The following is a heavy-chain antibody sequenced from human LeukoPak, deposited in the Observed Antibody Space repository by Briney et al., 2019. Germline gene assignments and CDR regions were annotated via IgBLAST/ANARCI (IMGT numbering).Heavy chain of an antibody. J-gene: IGHJ4*02. Sequence: SETLSLTCTVSGGSISSYYWSWIRQPAGKGLEWIGRIYTSGSTNYNPSLKSRVTMSVDTSKNQFSLKLSSVTAADTAVYYCARGPYQIARGSSRFHDYWGQGTLVTVSS. CDR3: ARGPYQIARGSSRFHDY. V-gene: IGHV4-4*07. CDR2: IYTSGST. CDR1: GGSISSYY. D-gene: IGHD2-2*01.